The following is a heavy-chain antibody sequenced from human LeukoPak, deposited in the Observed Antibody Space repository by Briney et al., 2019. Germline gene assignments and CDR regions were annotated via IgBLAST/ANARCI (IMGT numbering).Heavy chain of an antibody. J-gene: IGHJ6*03. Sequence: GGSLRLSCIASGFTFSHLWMSWVRQAPGKGLEWVVNIKQDGSEKYYVDSGKGRFTISRDNAKNSLYLQMNSLRAEDTAVYYCARGAKYCSGDSCYYYYYYMDVWGKGTTVTVSS. CDR3: ARGAKYCSGDSCYYYYYYMDV. CDR2: IKQDGSEK. V-gene: IGHV3-7*04. CDR1: GFTFSHLW. D-gene: IGHD2-15*01.